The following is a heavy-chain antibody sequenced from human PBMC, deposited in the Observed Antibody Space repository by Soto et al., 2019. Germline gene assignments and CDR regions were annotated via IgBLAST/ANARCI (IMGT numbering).Heavy chain of an antibody. D-gene: IGHD2-2*01. Sequence: QVQLVQSGAEVKKPGSSVKVSCKASGGTFSSSAISWVRQAPGQGLEWMGGIIPIFGTANYAQKFQGRGTITADESTRIGYMELSSLRSEETAVYYCASEDYQLLHRIDSWGEGSVVTVSS. CDR2: IIPIFGTA. J-gene: IGHJ5*01. CDR3: ASEDYQLLHRIDS. CDR1: GGTFSSSA. V-gene: IGHV1-69*12.